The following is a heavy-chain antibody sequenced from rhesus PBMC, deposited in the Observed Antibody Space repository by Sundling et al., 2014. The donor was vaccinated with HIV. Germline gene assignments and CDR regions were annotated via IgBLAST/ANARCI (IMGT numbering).Heavy chain of an antibody. D-gene: IGHD3-9*01. Sequence: QVQLQESGPGLVKPSEPLSLTCAVSGGSISSNYWNWIRQPPGKGLEWIGFIGGSSGSTYYNPSLKSRVTISKDTSKNQLSLKLTSVTAADTAVYYCGRDYEYDDDYYPPPLDSWGQGVVVTVSS. CDR1: GGSISSNY. V-gene: IGHV4-165*01. J-gene: IGHJ6*01. CDR2: IGGSSGST. CDR3: GRDYEYDDDYYPPPLDS.